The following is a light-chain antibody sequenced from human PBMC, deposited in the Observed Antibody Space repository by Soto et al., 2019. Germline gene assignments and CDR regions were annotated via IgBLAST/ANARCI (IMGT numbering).Light chain of an antibody. J-gene: IGKJ2*01. V-gene: IGKV3-15*01. CDR3: QQYKNWPPYT. CDR1: QSVNIN. Sequence: EIVMTQSPATLSVSPGERATLSCRASQSVNINVAWYQQKPGQGPRLLIFGSSTRATGIPARFSGSGSGTEFTLTISSLQSEHFAVYFCQQYKNWPPYTFGQGTQLEIK. CDR2: GSS.